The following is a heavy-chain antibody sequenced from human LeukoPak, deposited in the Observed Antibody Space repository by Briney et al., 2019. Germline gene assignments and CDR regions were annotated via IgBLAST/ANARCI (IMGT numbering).Heavy chain of an antibody. J-gene: IGHJ4*02. Sequence: SSVKVSCKASGGTFSSYTISWVRKAPGQGLEWMGRIIPILGIANYAQKFQGRVTITADKSTSTAFMELSSLRSEDTAVYYCASRYDFWSGYYPFDYWGQGTLVTLSS. CDR1: GGTFSSYT. CDR2: IIPILGIA. CDR3: ASRYDFWSGYYPFDY. V-gene: IGHV1-69*02. D-gene: IGHD3-3*01.